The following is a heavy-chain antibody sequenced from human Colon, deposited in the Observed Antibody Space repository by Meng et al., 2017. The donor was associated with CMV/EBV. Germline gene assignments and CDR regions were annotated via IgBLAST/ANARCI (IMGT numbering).Heavy chain of an antibody. V-gene: IGHV3-53*01. CDR3: ARDTGGAGIDH. J-gene: IGHJ4*02. Sequence: GGSLRLSCAASGFTVTNGYMTWVRQAPGMGLEWVSIIYSGGSTNYADSVKGRFTVSRDISKNTVHLQMNNLRLEDTALYYCARDTGGAGIDHWGQGTLVTVSS. D-gene: IGHD3-16*01. CDR2: IYSGGST. CDR1: GFTVTNGY.